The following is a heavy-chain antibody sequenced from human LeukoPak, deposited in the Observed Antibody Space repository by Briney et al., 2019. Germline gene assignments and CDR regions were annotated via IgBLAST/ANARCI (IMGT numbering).Heavy chain of an antibody. CDR2: IYYSGST. Sequence: PSETLSLTCTVSGGSISSYYWSWIRQPPGKGLEWIGYIYYSGSTNYNPSLKSRVTISVDTSKNQFSLKLSSVTAADTAVYYCARNGGGYDSGVDYWGQGTLVTVSS. D-gene: IGHD5-12*01. V-gene: IGHV4-59*01. J-gene: IGHJ4*02. CDR3: ARNGGGYDSGVDY. CDR1: GGSISSYY.